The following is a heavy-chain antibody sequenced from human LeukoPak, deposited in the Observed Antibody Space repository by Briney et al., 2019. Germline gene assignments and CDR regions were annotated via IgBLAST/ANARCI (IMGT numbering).Heavy chain of an antibody. CDR1: GFTVSSNY. Sequence: GGSLRLSRAASGFTVSSNYMSWVRQAPGKGLEWVSVIYSGGSTYYADSVKGRFTISRHNSKNTLYLQMNSLRAEDTAVYYCAIRYCSSTSCPWYFDLWGRGTLVTVSS. D-gene: IGHD2-2*01. CDR2: IYSGGST. J-gene: IGHJ2*01. V-gene: IGHV3-53*04. CDR3: AIRYCSSTSCPWYFDL.